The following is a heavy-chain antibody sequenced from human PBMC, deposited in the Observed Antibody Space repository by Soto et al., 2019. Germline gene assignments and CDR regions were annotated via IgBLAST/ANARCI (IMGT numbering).Heavy chain of an antibody. CDR3: ARKYGGTAFDI. D-gene: IGHD3-16*01. CDR1: GFTVSSNY. CDR2: IYSGGST. J-gene: IGHJ3*02. V-gene: IGHV3-66*01. Sequence: GGSLRLSCAASGFTVSSNYMSWVRQAPGKGLEWVSVIYSGGSTYYADSVKGRFTISRDNSNNTLYLQMNSLRAEDTAVYYCARKYGGTAFDIWGQGTMVTVSS.